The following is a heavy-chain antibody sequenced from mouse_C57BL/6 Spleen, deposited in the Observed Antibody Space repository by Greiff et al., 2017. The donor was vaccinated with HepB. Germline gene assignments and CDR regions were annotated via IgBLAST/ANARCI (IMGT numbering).Heavy chain of an antibody. D-gene: IGHD1-1*01. Sequence: VQLQQSGAELVRPGASVKLSCTASGFNIKDYYMHWVKQRPEQGLEWIGRIDPEDGDTEYAPKFQGKATMTADTSSNTAYLQLSSLTSEDTAVYYWTTRVEYYDSSYDWYFDVWGTGTTVTVSS. V-gene: IGHV14-1*01. J-gene: IGHJ1*03. CDR2: IDPEDGDT. CDR1: GFNIKDYY. CDR3: TTRVEYYDSSYDWYFDV.